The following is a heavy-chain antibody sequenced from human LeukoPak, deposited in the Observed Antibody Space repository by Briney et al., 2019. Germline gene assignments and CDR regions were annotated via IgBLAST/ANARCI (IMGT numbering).Heavy chain of an antibody. CDR3: ANTYDSSGYSIDDAFDI. CDR2: IYYTGST. D-gene: IGHD3-22*01. CDR1: GGSISSYY. Sequence: SETLSLTCTVSGGSISSYYWSWIRQPPGKGLEWIGYIYYTGSTNYNPSLKSRVTMSVDTSKNQFSLKLSSVTAADTAVYYCANTYDSSGYSIDDAFDIWGQGTMVTVSS. V-gene: IGHV4-59*01. J-gene: IGHJ3*02.